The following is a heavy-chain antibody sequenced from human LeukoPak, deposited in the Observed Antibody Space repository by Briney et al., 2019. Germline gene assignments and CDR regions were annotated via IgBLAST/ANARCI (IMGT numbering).Heavy chain of an antibody. V-gene: IGHV4-59*08. J-gene: IGHJ4*02. CDR2: IHYSGRT. D-gene: IGHD2-15*01. CDR1: GGSISSHY. Sequence: SATLSLTCTVSGGSISSHYWSWVRQAPGTGLEWIAYIHYSGRTDYNPSLKSRVTISLDTSKTQVSLKLSSMSAADTAVYYCTTLRGGGSAVFDYWGQGTLVTVSS. CDR3: TTLRGGGSAVFDY.